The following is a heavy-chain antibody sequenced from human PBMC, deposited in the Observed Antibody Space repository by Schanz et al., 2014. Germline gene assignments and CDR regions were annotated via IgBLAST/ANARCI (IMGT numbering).Heavy chain of an antibody. CDR3: AKVAPAATYLDS. Sequence: EVQLLESGGGLVQPGGSLRLSCAGSGFTFFGSFAMSWVRQAPGKGLEWVSYISSSSSTIYYADSVKGRFTISRDNAKNSLYLQMNSLRAEDTAVYYCAKVAPAATYLDSWGLGTLVTVSS. CDR1: GFTFFGSFA. J-gene: IGHJ4*02. CDR2: ISSSSSTI. D-gene: IGHD2-2*01. V-gene: IGHV3-48*01.